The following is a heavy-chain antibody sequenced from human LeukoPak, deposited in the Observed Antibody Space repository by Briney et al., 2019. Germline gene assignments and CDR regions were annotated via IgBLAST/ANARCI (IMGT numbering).Heavy chain of an antibody. Sequence: PGGSLRPSCAASGFTVSNNHMSWVRQAPGKGLEWVSAISGSGGSTYYADSVKGRFTISRDNSKNTLYLQMNSLRAEDTAVYYCAKGAGYSSSWPDYWGQGTLVTVSS. CDR1: GFTVSNNH. V-gene: IGHV3-23*01. D-gene: IGHD6-13*01. CDR3: AKGAGYSSSWPDY. CDR2: ISGSGGST. J-gene: IGHJ4*02.